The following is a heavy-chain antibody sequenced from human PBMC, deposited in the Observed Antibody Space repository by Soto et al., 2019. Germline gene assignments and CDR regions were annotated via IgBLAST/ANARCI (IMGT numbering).Heavy chain of an antibody. CDR1: GFRFRDYW. Sequence: GGSLRLSCAVSGFRFRDYWMSWVRQSPGKGLEWVANIKQDESDKYYVDSVKGRFTISRDNAKNALYLQMNSLRVEGTAVYYCAAYCYTMTCTHFNGYSWGQGTQVTVSP. CDR3: AAYCYTMTCTHFNGYS. D-gene: IGHD3-16*02. V-gene: IGHV3-7*03. J-gene: IGHJ5*02. CDR2: IKQDESDK.